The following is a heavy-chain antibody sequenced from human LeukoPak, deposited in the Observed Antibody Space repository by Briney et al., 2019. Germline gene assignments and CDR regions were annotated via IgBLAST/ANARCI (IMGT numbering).Heavy chain of an antibody. CDR3: SSHHFYGSGTYSPAHYMDV. D-gene: IGHD3-10*01. CDR1: GFTFSSYW. J-gene: IGHJ6*03. CDR2: IKQDGSEK. V-gene: IGHV3-7*01. Sequence: GGSLRLSCAASGFTFSSYWMSWVRQAPGKGLEWVANIKQDGSEKYYVDSVKGRFTISRDNAKNSLSLQMNSLRAEDTAVYYCSSHHFYGSGTYSPAHYMDVWGKGTTVTASS.